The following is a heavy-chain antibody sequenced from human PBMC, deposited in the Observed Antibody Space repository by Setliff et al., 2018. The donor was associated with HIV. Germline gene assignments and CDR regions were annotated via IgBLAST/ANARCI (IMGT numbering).Heavy chain of an antibody. V-gene: IGHV3-7*01. CDR1: GFTFSNYA. D-gene: IGHD3-16*01. Sequence: GGSLRLSCAAPGFTFSNYAMHWVRQAPGKGREWVAHIKQDGSSKKYVDSVKRRFTISRDNAKDSLYLQMHSLRAEDTAVYYCVRWGLPYGIDAWGQGTLVTVSS. J-gene: IGHJ4*02. CDR3: VRWGLPYGIDA. CDR2: IKQDGSSK.